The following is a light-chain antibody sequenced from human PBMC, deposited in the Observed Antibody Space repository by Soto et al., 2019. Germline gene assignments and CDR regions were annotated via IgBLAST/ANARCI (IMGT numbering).Light chain of an antibody. J-gene: IGLJ3*02. Sequence: QSALTQPASVSGSPGQSITISCTGTSSDVGGYNHVSWYQQHPNKAPKLMIYEVINRPSGVSNRFSGSKSANTASLTISGLPSEDEADYYCCSSTSSNTWVFGGGTKLTVL. CDR1: SSDVGGYNH. V-gene: IGLV2-14*01. CDR3: CSSTSSNTWV. CDR2: EVI.